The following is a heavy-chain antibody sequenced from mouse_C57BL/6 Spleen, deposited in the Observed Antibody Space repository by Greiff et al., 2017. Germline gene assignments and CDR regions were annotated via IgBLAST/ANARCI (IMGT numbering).Heavy chain of an antibody. J-gene: IGHJ2*01. CDR1: GYSITSGYY. V-gene: IGHV3-6*01. Sequence: ESGPGLVKPSQSLSLTCSVTGYSITSGYYWNWIRQFPGNKLEWMGYISYDGSNNYNPSLKNRISITRDTSKNQFFLKLNSVTTEDTATYYCAELYYFDYWGQGTTLTVSS. CDR2: ISYDGSN. CDR3: AELYYFDY.